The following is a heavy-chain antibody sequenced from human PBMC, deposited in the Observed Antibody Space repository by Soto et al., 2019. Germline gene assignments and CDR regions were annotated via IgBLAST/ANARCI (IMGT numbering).Heavy chain of an antibody. D-gene: IGHD2-2*01. CDR1: GGTFSSYA. J-gene: IGHJ6*02. CDR3: ARDCSSTSCYFRGYYYYGMDV. V-gene: IGHV1-69*01. CDR2: IIPIFGTA. Sequence: QVQLVQSGAEVKKPGSSVKVSCKASGGTFSSYAISWVRQAPGQGLEWMGGIIPIFGTANYAQKFQGRVNITADESTSTAYMELSSLRSEDTAVYYCARDCSSTSCYFRGYYYYGMDVWGQGTTVTVSS.